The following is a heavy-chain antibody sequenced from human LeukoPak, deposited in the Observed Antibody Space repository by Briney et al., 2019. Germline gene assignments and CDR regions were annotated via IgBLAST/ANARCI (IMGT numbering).Heavy chain of an antibody. J-gene: IGHJ4*02. V-gene: IGHV4-39*07. Sequence: SETLSLTCTVSSGSISTSNYYWGWVRQPPGKALEWIGEINHSGSTNYNPSLKSRVTISVDTSKNQFSLKLSSVTAADTAVYYCARLGGWLDYWGQGTLVTVSS. CDR1: SGSISTSNYY. CDR2: INHSGST. CDR3: ARLGGWLDY. D-gene: IGHD6-19*01.